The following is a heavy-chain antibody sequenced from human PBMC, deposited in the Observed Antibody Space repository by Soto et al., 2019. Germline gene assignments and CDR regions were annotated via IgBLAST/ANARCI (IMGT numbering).Heavy chain of an antibody. CDR2: ISAYNGNT. CDR3: AREGQAPYYYYGMDV. J-gene: IGHJ6*02. CDR1: GYTFASYG. Sequence: ASVKVSCKASGYTFASYGISWVRQAPGQGLEWMGWISAYNGNTNFAEKFQNRVTMPTHPSTNTAHLALRSLRSDDTAVYYCAREGQAPYYYYGMDVWGQGTAVTVSS. V-gene: IGHV1-18*01.